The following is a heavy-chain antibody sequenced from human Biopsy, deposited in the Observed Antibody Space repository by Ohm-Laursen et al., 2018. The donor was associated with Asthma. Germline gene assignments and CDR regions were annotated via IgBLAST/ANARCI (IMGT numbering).Heavy chain of an antibody. Sequence: SLRLSCAAPGFTVSNFAMNWVRQAPGQGLEWVSVISSGSGSTYYADSVKGRFTISRDTSMNTLYLQMNSLRAEDTAVYYCARGDSSGWSHYYFDYWGQGTLVTVSS. CDR1: GFTVSNFA. CDR3: ARGDSSGWSHYYFDY. V-gene: IGHV3-23*01. J-gene: IGHJ4*02. CDR2: ISSGSGST. D-gene: IGHD6-19*01.